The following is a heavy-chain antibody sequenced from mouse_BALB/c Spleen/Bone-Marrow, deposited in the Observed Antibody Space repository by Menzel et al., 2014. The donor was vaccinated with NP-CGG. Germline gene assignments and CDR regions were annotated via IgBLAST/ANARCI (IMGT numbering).Heavy chain of an antibody. CDR2: ILPGSGST. CDR1: GYTFSSYC. CDR3: ARKDGNRFGFDY. Sequence: QVQLQQSGAELMKPGASVKISCTATGYTFSSYCIEWVKQRPGHGLEWIGEILPGSGSTNYNEKFQGKATFTADTSSNTASMQLSSLTSEDSAVDYCARKDGNRFGFDYWGQGTLVTVPA. D-gene: IGHD2-1*01. V-gene: IGHV1-9*01. J-gene: IGHJ3*01.